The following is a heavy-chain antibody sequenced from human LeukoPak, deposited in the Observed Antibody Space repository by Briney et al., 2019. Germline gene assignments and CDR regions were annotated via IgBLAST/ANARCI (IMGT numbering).Heavy chain of an antibody. D-gene: IGHD1-7*01. CDR3: AGRWNYGRNYYIGV. CDR2: INDSGRI. V-gene: IGHV4-34*01. CDR1: GGSFSNSY. J-gene: IGHJ6*03. Sequence: PSETLSLTCAVHGGSFSNSYWSWIRQPPGKGLEWIGEINDSGRIKYNPSLMSRVTVSVYTSKNQFSLRLTSVTATDTAVYYCAGRWNYGRNYYIGVWGNGATVSVSS.